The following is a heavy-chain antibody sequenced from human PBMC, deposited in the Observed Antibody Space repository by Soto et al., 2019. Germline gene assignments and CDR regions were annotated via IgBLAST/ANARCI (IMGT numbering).Heavy chain of an antibody. D-gene: IGHD5-12*01. CDR2: FSSSSSTI. J-gene: IGHJ4*02. Sequence: EVQLVESGGGLVQPGGSLRLSCAASGFTFSSYSMNWVRQAPGKGLEWVSYFSSSSSTIYYADSVKGRFTISRDNAKNSLHLQMNSLRDEDMAVYYCAREGYPFDYWGQGTLVTVSS. CDR3: AREGYPFDY. CDR1: GFTFSSYS. V-gene: IGHV3-48*02.